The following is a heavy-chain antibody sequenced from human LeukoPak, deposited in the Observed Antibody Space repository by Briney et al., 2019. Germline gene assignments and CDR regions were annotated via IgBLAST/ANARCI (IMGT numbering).Heavy chain of an antibody. Sequence: GGSLRLSCAASGFTSSSYWMSWVRQAPGKGLEWVAFIRYDESNKYYADSVKGRFTISRDNFKNTLYLEMHSLRTEDTAVYYCAKGLYYKDKSGYPAWGQGTLVTVSS. J-gene: IGHJ5*02. D-gene: IGHD3-22*01. V-gene: IGHV3-30*02. CDR3: AKGLYYKDKSGYPA. CDR1: GFTSSSYW. CDR2: IRYDESNK.